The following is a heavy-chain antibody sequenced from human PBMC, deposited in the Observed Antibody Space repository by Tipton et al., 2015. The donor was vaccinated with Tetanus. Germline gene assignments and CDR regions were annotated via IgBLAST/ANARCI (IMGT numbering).Heavy chain of an antibody. V-gene: IGHV4-4*07. CDR3: ARGWGSSWYYFDY. D-gene: IGHD6-13*01. J-gene: IGHJ4*02. CDR1: GDSISSFY. Sequence: TLSLTCSVSGDSISSFYWSWIRQPAGKGLEWIGRIYTSGRTNYNPSLKSRVTMSVDTSKRQFSLKLNSVTAADTAVYYCARGWGSSWYYFDYWGQGILVTVSS. CDR2: IYTSGRT.